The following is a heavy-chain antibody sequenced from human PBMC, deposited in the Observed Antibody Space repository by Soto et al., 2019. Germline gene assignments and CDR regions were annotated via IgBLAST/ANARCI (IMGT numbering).Heavy chain of an antibody. J-gene: IGHJ4*02. CDR2: IYYSGST. CDR3: ARGGYSGYSDY. D-gene: IGHD5-12*01. CDR1: GGSISSYY. V-gene: IGHV4-59*01. Sequence: SETLSLTCTVSGGSISSYYWSWIRQPPGKGLEWIGYIYYSGSTNYNPSLKSRVTISVDTSKNQFSLKLSSVTAADTAVYYCARGGYSGYSDYWGQGTLDTVSS.